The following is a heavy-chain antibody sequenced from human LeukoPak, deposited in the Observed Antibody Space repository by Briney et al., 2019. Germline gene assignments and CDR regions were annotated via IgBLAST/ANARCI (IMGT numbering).Heavy chain of an antibody. Sequence: ASVKVSCKASGYTFTGYYMHWVRQAPGQGLEWMGWISAYNGNTNYAQKLQGRVTMTTDTSTSTAYMELRSLRSDDTAVYYCARGPYDILTGYRPPDGYWGQGTLVTVSS. CDR3: ARGPYDILTGYRPPDGY. CDR2: ISAYNGNT. J-gene: IGHJ4*02. CDR1: GYTFTGYY. D-gene: IGHD3-9*01. V-gene: IGHV1-18*04.